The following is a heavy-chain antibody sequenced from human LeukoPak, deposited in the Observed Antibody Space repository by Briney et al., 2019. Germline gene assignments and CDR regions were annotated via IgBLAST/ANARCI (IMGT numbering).Heavy chain of an antibody. V-gene: IGHV4-34*01. CDR3: AKSGFGYSYPYSKWIDP. D-gene: IGHD3-16*01. CDR2: INHSGTT. CDR1: GGSISGYY. J-gene: IGHJ5*02. Sequence: PSETLSLTCTVYGGSISGYYWSWIRQPPGKGLGWIGEINHSGTTKYNPSLESRVTISVDKSKDQLSLTLTSVTAADAAVYYCAKSGFGYSYPYSKWIDPWGQGTLVTVSS.